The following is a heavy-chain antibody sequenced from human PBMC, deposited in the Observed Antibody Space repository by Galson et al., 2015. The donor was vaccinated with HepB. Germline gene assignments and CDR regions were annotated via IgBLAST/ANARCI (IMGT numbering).Heavy chain of an antibody. CDR1: GYKFTSYY. V-gene: IGHV1-46*01. CDR2: INPSGGST. Sequence: SVKVSCKASGYKFTSYYMHWVRQAPGQGLEWMGIINPSGGSTDYAQKFPGRLTMTRDTSTSTVFMELSSLRSEDTAVYHCARGVLLWDGPDYWGQGTLVTVSS. D-gene: IGHD3-10*01. J-gene: IGHJ4*02. CDR3: ARGVLLWDGPDY.